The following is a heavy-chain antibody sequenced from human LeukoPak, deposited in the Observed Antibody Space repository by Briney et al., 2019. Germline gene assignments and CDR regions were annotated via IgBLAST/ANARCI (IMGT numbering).Heavy chain of an antibody. CDR2: INYSGST. V-gene: IGHV4-39*01. D-gene: IGHD3-10*01. J-gene: IGHJ4*02. CDR1: GASVSSTTYY. CDR3: ARYVVYGSGKYYFDY. Sequence: PSATLSLTCTVSGASVSSTTYYWSWIRQPPGKGLEWIASINYSGSTYYNTSLKRRVTISVDTSENLFSLKLSSVTAADTAVYYCARYVVYGSGKYYFDYWGQGTLVTVSS.